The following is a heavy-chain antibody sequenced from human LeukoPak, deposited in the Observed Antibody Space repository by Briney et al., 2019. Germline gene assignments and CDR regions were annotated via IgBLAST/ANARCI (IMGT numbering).Heavy chain of an antibody. CDR3: ARLGYGGNFYYYYYMDV. Sequence: GASVKVSCKASGYTFTSYDINWVRQATGQGLEWMGWMNPNSGNTGYAQKFQGRVTMTRNTSISTAYMELSSLRSEDTAVYYCARLGYGGNFYYYYYMDVWGKGTTVTVSS. CDR2: MNPNSGNT. J-gene: IGHJ6*03. V-gene: IGHV1-8*01. CDR1: GYTFTSYD. D-gene: IGHD4-23*01.